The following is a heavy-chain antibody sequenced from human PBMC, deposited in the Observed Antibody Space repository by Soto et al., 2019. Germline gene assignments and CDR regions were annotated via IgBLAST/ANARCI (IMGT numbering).Heavy chain of an antibody. Sequence: SLTCTVSGGSITINGYFWSWLRQHPGKGLEWIGFIYYTGSTYYNPSLKSRLTISVDTSKNQFSLNLTSVTAADTATYFCARGSNFYGMDVWGQGTTVTVSS. CDR2: IYYTGST. CDR1: GGSITINGYF. CDR3: ARGSNFYGMDV. D-gene: IGHD1-26*01. V-gene: IGHV4-31*03. J-gene: IGHJ6*02.